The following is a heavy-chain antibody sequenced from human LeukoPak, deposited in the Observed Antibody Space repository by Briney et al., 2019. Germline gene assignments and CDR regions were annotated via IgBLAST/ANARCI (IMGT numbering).Heavy chain of an antibody. D-gene: IGHD1-26*01. Sequence: GGALRLSCAAPRVTSLAYVTQAGRDGPGEGVEWVSRICWNSGSIVYADSVKGRFTISRDNAKNSLYLQMNSLRAEDTALYYCAKDWDPNYYYGMDVWGQGTTVTVSS. V-gene: IGHV3-9*02. CDR3: AKDWDPNYYYGMDV. CDR2: ICWNSGSI. CDR1: RVTSLAYV. J-gene: IGHJ6*02.